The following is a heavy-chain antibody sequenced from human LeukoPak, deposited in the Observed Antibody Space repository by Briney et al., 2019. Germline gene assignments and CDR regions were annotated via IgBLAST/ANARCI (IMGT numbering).Heavy chain of an antibody. J-gene: IGHJ6*03. CDR3: ARDPGIQDYYYYMDV. Sequence: GGSLRLSCAASGFTFNTYSMNWARQAPGKGLEWVANIKQDGSEKYYVDSVKGRFTISRGNAKNSLYLQMNSLRAEDTAVYYCARDPGIQDYYYYMDVWGKGTTVTISS. V-gene: IGHV3-7*01. D-gene: IGHD5-18*01. CDR1: GFTFNTYS. CDR2: IKQDGSEK.